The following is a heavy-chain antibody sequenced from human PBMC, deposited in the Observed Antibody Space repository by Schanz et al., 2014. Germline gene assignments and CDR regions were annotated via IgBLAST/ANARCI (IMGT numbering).Heavy chain of an antibody. J-gene: IGHJ4*02. Sequence: EVQLLESGGGLIQPGGSLRLSCAASGFTFSSYAMSWIRQAPGKGLEWVSYISGTTTYTNYADSVKGRFTISRDNAKNSLYLQMNSLRAGDTAVYYCARVPYGSGSYWDYWGQGTLVTVSS. CDR1: GFTFSSYA. CDR2: ISGTTTYT. D-gene: IGHD3-10*01. V-gene: IGHV3-48*04. CDR3: ARVPYGSGSYWDY.